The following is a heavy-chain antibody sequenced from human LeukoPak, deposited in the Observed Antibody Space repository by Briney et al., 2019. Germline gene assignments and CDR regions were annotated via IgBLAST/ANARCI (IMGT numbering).Heavy chain of an antibody. CDR1: GYTFTSYD. CDR2: MNPNSGNT. J-gene: IGHJ4*02. D-gene: IGHD4-17*01. CDR3: AREPSYGDYVFDL. V-gene: IGHV1-8*03. Sequence: ASVKVSCKASGYTFTSYDINWVRQATGQGLEWMGWMNPNSGNTGYAQKFQGRVTITRNTSISTAYMELSSLRAEDTAVYYCAREPSYGDYVFDLWGQGTLVTVSS.